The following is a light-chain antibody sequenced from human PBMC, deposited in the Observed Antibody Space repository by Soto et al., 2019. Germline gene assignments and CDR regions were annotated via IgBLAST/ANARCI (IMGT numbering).Light chain of an antibody. CDR3: KSYAGSNNYV. CDR1: KTDIGVYDF. V-gene: IGLV2-8*01. J-gene: IGLJ1*01. CDR2: EVV. Sequence: QSALTQPPSASGSPGQSVTISCTGTKTDIGVYDFVSWYQHHPGKAPSLIIYEVVQRPSGVPDRFSGSKSGNTASLTVSGLQAADEADYFCKSYAGSNNYVFGSGTKLTVL.